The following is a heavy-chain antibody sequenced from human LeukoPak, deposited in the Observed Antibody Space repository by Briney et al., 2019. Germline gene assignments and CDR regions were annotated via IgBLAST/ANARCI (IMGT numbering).Heavy chain of an antibody. CDR3: ARVGYYESSGYYEY. J-gene: IGHJ4*02. D-gene: IGHD3-22*01. CDR1: GCTLTDYY. CDR2: INPNSGGT. Sequence: ASVKVSCKASGCTLTDYYMHWVRQAPGQGLEWMGRINPNSGGTNYAQKFQGRVTMTRDTSISTVYMELSRLRSDDTAVYYCARVGYYESSGYYEYWGQGTLVTVSS. V-gene: IGHV1-2*06.